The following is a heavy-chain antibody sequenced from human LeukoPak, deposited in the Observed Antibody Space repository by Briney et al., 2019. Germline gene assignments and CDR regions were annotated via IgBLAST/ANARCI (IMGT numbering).Heavy chain of an antibody. CDR2: IGTAGDT. CDR3: ARGDSSGYQRNTKFDY. CDR1: GFTFSSYD. V-gene: IGHV3-13*01. D-gene: IGHD3-22*01. Sequence: GGSLRLPCAASGFTFSSYDMHWVRQTTGKGLEWVSAIGTAGDTYYPGSVKGRFTISRENAKNSLYLQMNSLRAGDTAVYYCARGDSSGYQRNTKFDYWGQGTLVTVSS. J-gene: IGHJ4*02.